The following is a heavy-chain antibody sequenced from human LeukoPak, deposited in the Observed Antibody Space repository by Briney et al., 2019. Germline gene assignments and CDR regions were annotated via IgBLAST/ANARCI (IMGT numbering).Heavy chain of an antibody. J-gene: IGHJ6*02. CDR1: ALTFSRYS. Sequence: GGSLRLSCAASALTFSRYSMNWVRQAPGKGLEWVSYISSSSSIIYYADSVKGRFTISRDNAKNSLYLQMNSLRVEDTAVYYCARDRGKYYGVDVWGQGTTVTVSS. CDR3: ARDRGKYYGVDV. CDR2: ISSSSSII. D-gene: IGHD3-10*01. V-gene: IGHV3-48*01.